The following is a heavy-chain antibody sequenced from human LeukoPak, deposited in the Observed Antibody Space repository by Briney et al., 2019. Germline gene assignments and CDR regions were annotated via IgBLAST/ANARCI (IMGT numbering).Heavy chain of an antibody. CDR3: ARGRGYSYGYFDY. CDR1: GGSISNYY. Sequence: SETLSLTCTVSGGSISNYYWSRIRQPAGKGLEWIGRIYSSGNTNYNPSLKSRVTMSVDTSKNQFSLKLSFVTAADAAVYYCARGRGYSYGYFDYWGQGTLVTVSS. D-gene: IGHD5-18*01. J-gene: IGHJ4*02. V-gene: IGHV4-4*07. CDR2: IYSSGNT.